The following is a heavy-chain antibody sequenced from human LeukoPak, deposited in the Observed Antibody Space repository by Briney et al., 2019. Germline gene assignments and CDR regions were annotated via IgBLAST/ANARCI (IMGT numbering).Heavy chain of an antibody. Sequence: GGSLRLSCAASGFTFSSYGMHWVRQAPGKGLEWVAFIRYDGSNKYYADSVKGRFTISRDNSKNTLYLQMNSLRAEDTAVYYCARCMVRGVTSFDLDYWGQGTLVTVSS. CDR3: ARCMVRGVTSFDLDY. V-gene: IGHV3-30*02. D-gene: IGHD3-10*01. J-gene: IGHJ4*02. CDR2: IRYDGSNK. CDR1: GFTFSSYG.